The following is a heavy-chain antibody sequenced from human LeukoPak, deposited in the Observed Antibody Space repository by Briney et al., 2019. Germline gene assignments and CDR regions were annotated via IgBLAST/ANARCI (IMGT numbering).Heavy chain of an antibody. D-gene: IGHD2-8*01. V-gene: IGHV3-30*03. CDR1: GFTFSSYG. CDR3: ASSQGGVYNYYGMDV. CDR2: ISYDGSNK. Sequence: PGRSLRLSCAASGFTFSSYGMHWVRQAPGKGLEWVAVISYDGSNKYYADSVKGRFTISRDNSKNTLYLQMNSLRAVDTAVYYCASSQGGVYNYYGMDVWGQGTTVTVSS. J-gene: IGHJ6*02.